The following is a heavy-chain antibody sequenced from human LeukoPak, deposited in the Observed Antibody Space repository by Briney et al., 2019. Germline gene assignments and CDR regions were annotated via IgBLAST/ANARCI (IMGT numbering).Heavy chain of an antibody. D-gene: IGHD3-3*01. CDR1: GYSISSGYY. Sequence: SETLSLTCAVSGYSISSGYYWGWIRQPPGKGLEWIGSIYHSGSTYYNPSLKSRVTISVDTSKNQFSLKLSSVTAADTAVYYCARRLRTLTIFGVVARYFDYWGQGTLVTVSS. V-gene: IGHV4-38-2*01. CDR2: IYHSGST. CDR3: ARRLRTLTIFGVVARYFDY. J-gene: IGHJ4*02.